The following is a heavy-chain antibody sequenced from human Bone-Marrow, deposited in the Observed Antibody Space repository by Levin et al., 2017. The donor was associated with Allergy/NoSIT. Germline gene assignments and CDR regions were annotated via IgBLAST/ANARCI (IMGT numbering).Heavy chain of an antibody. CDR3: ARGGNNDAFDV. Sequence: GGSLRLSCAASGFSVSNYYMSWVRQAPGKGLECVSVIYSGGSSHFADSVKGRFTISRDNSKNTLFLQMNGLRAEDTAVYYCARGGNNDAFDVWGQGTMVTVSS. CDR1: GFSVSNYY. J-gene: IGHJ3*01. D-gene: IGHD1/OR15-1a*01. CDR2: IYSGGSS. V-gene: IGHV3-53*05.